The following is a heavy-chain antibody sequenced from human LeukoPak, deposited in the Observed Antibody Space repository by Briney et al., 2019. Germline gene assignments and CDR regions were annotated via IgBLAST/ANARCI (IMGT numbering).Heavy chain of an antibody. V-gene: IGHV3-33*01. J-gene: IGHJ6*02. CDR1: GCTLSSYG. CDR3: ARDPYSSSWQEYYGMDV. Sequence: GGSLTPSCPESGCTLSSYGMHCVRPAAGRGREGVAVIWYDGSNKYYADSVKGRFTISRDNSKNTLYLQMNSLRAEDTAVYYCARDPYSSSWQEYYGMDVWGQGTTVTVSS. CDR2: IWYDGSNK. D-gene: IGHD6-13*01.